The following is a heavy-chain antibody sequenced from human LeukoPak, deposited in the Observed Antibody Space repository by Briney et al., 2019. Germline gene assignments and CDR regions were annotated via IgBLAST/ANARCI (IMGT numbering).Heavy chain of an antibody. CDR3: ARDNSLGV. Sequence: QPGGSLRLSCAASGFTFSDYAMSWVRQAPGKGLEWVAVIWYDGSNKYYADSVKGRFTISRDNSKNTLYLQMNSLRAEDTAVYYCARDNSLGVWGKGTTVTVSS. J-gene: IGHJ6*04. V-gene: IGHV3-33*08. D-gene: IGHD2-21*01. CDR2: IWYDGSNK. CDR1: GFTFSDYA.